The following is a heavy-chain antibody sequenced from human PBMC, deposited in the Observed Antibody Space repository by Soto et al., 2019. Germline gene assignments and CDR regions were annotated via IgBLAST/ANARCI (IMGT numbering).Heavy chain of an antibody. V-gene: IGHV1-69*01. CDR1: GGTFSSYA. CDR2: IIPMFGKA. CDR3: ARDPRGRSPNTPYYYYGMDV. Sequence: QVQLVQSGAEVKKPGSSVKVSCKASGGTFSSYAISWVRRAPGQGLEWMGGIIPMFGKANYAQKFQGRVTITADESTSTAYMELSSLRSEDTAVYYGARDPRGRSPNTPYYYYGMDVWGQGTTVTVSS. J-gene: IGHJ6*02. D-gene: IGHD2-2*02.